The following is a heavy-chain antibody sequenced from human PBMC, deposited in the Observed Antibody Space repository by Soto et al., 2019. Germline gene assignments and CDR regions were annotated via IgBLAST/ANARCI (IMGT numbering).Heavy chain of an antibody. CDR2: IYYSGTT. D-gene: IGHD1-26*01. V-gene: IGHV4-28*01. Sequence: QVQLQESCTGLVKPSDTLSLTCAVSGSSISSSNWWGWIRQPPGKGLEWIGYIYYSGTTYYNPSLKSRVTMSVDTSKNQFSLKLTSVTAVDTAVYYCARREIQGPIDYWGQGTLVTVSS. J-gene: IGHJ4*02. CDR3: ARREIQGPIDY. CDR1: GSSISSSNW.